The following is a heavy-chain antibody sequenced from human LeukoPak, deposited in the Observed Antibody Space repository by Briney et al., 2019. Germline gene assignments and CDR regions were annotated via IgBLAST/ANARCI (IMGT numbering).Heavy chain of an antibody. CDR3: ARGSPLYCTNGVCLGTPHWYFDL. D-gene: IGHD2-8*01. CDR2: IYYSGST. Sequence: SQTLSLTCTVSGGSISSGGYYWSWIRQHPGKGLEWIGYIYYSGSTNYNPSLKSRVTISVDTSKNQFSLKLSSVTAADTAVYYCARGSPLYCTNGVCLGTPHWYFDLWGRGTLVTVSS. CDR1: GGSISSGGYY. V-gene: IGHV4-31*03. J-gene: IGHJ2*01.